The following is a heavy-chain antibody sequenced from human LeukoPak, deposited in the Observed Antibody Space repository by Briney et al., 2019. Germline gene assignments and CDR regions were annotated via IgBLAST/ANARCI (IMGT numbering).Heavy chain of an antibody. D-gene: IGHD2-2*01. Sequence: GGSLRLSCAASGFTFSIYAMSWVRQAPGKGLEWVSSTSSGGDYTYYAGSVKGRFTISRDNAKSSLYLQMNSLRAEDTAVYYCAREGSVPAAMNYWGQGTLVTVSS. CDR1: GFTFSIYA. CDR2: TSSGGDYT. CDR3: AREGSVPAAMNY. V-gene: IGHV3-21*01. J-gene: IGHJ4*02.